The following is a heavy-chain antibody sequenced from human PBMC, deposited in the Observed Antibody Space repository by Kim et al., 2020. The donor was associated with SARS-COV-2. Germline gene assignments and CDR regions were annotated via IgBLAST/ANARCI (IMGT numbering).Heavy chain of an antibody. Sequence: SETLSLTCTVSGGSFSGYYWSWIRQPPGKGLEWIAYTSYNGDTNFNPYLQSRATISVDRSNTQFSLRLNSMTAAAMTVYYCSRATVEGLELYYFDYWGQG. CDR2: TSYNGDT. CDR1: GGSFSGYY. V-gene: IGHV4-59*01. CDR3: SRATVEGLELYYFDY. D-gene: IGHD6-19*01. J-gene: IGHJ4*02.